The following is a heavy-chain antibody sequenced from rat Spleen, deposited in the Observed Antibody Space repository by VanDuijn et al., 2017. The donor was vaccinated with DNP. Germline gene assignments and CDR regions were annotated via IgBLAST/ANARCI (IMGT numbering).Heavy chain of an antibody. J-gene: IGHJ2*01. CDR1: GLNFSDYW. Sequence: EVKLVESGGGLVQPGRSLKLSCAASGLNFSDYWMGWVRQAPGKGLEWIGEINEDSGTINYTPSLKDKFTISSNNAQNTSYLQMSKLGSEDSAIYYCVREEEGVDYWGQGVMVTVSS. CDR2: INEDSGTI. CDR3: VREEEGVDY. V-gene: IGHV4-2*01. D-gene: IGHD1-11*01.